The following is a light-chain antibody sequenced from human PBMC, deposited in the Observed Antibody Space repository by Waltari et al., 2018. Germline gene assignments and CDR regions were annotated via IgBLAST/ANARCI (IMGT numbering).Light chain of an antibody. J-gene: IGKJ3*01. CDR1: PSVLYSSNNKNY. CDR3: QQYYSTPPA. V-gene: IGKV4-1*01. CDR2: WAS. Sequence: DIVMTQSPVPLSVSLDHRSTINGKSSPSVLYSSNNKNYLAWYQQKPGQPPKLLIYWASTRESGVPDRFSGSGSGTDFTLTISSLQAEDVAVYYCQQYYSTPPAFGPGTKVDIK.